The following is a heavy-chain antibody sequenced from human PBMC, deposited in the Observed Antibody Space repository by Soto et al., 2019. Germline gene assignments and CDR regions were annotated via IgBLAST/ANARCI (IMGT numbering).Heavy chain of an antibody. CDR2: IYDDGTT. J-gene: IGHJ3*01. V-gene: IGHV4-59*03. CDR3: VSSRSAICGDALDV. CDR1: GGSISSYF. D-gene: IGHD2-21*01. Sequence: SGALSLTCSVSGGSISSYFRNWRRKPPGKGLEWIGYIYDDGTTDYNPSLKSRVTILLDMSKNQFSLKLSSVRAADTAVYYCVSSRSAICGDALDVWGQGTMVTVSS.